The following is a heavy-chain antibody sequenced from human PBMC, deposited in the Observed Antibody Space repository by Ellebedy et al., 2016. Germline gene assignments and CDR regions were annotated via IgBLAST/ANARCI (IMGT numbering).Heavy chain of an antibody. CDR3: ARHGAWLGGLVLRNGMDV. CDR1: GGSISSSSYY. J-gene: IGHJ6*02. Sequence: GSLRLSCTVSGGSISSSSYYWGWIRQPPGKGLEWIGSIYYSGSTYYNPSLKSRVTISVDTSKNQFSLKLSSVTAADTAVYYCARHGAWLGGLVLRNGMDVWGQGTTVTVSS. V-gene: IGHV4-39*01. D-gene: IGHD2-8*01. CDR2: IYYSGST.